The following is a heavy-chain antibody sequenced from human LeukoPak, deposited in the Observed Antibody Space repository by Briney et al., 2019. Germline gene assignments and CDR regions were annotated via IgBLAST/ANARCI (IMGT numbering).Heavy chain of an antibody. CDR1: GGSISSYY. Sequence: PSETLSLTCTVSGGSISSYYWSWIRQPPGKGLEWIGYIYYSGSTNYNPSLKSRVTISVDTSKNQFSLKLSSVTAADTAVYYCARFSYDSSGYYHSSFDYWGQGTLVTVSS. CDR3: ARFSYDSSGYYHSSFDY. CDR2: IYYSGST. D-gene: IGHD3-22*01. J-gene: IGHJ4*02. V-gene: IGHV4-59*12.